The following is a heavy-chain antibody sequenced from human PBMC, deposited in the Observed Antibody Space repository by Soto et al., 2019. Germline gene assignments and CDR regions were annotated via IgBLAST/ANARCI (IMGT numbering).Heavy chain of an antibody. D-gene: IGHD4-17*01. Sequence: QVQLVQSGAEVKKPGSSVKVSCKASGGTFSSYAISWVRQAPGQGLEWMGGIIPIFGTANYAQKFQGRVTITADESTNTACMELSSLRSEDTAVYYCARTTIKDVYGDYYCYGMDVRGQGTTVTVS. CDR1: GGTFSSYA. CDR3: ARTTIKDVYGDYYCYGMDV. J-gene: IGHJ6*01. V-gene: IGHV1-69*01. CDR2: IIPIFGTA.